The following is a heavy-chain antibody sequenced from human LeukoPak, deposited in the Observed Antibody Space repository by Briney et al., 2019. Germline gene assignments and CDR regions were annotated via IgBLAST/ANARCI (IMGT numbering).Heavy chain of an antibody. D-gene: IGHD4-17*01. V-gene: IGHV4-4*07. Sequence: SETLSLTCSVSGASISNYYWSWIRQPAGKGLEWVGRVYRRGETVYNPSLKSRLSMSLDTSRNHFSLYLNSVTAADTAVYYCARAGDYGIKDWGQGTLVTVSS. CDR3: ARAGDYGIKD. CDR1: GASISNYY. J-gene: IGHJ4*02. CDR2: VYRRGET.